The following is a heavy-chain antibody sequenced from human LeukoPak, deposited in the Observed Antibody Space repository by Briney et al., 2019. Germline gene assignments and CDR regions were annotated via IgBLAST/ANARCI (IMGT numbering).Heavy chain of an antibody. CDR1: GYTLTELS. J-gene: IGHJ6*02. CDR2: FDPEDGET. Sequence: GASVKVSCKVSGYTLTELSMHWVRQAPGKGLEWMGGFDPEDGETIYAQKFQGRVTMTEDTSTDTAYMELSSLRSEDTAVYYCARVKVGYQLPEYNYYYGMDVWGQGTTVTVSS. V-gene: IGHV1-24*01. CDR3: ARVKVGYQLPEYNYYYGMDV. D-gene: IGHD2-2*01.